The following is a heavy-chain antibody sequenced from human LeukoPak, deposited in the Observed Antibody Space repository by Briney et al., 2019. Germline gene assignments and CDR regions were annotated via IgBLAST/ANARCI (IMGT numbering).Heavy chain of an antibody. CDR1: GLIFNNYG. V-gene: IGHV3-33*05. Sequence: TGGSLRLSCATTGLIFNNYGMHWVRQAPGKGLEWVALMPYDGSDKYYADSVKGRFTISRDNSKNTLYLQMNSLRVEDTAIYYCARDLKMKYCDFWGQGTLVTVSS. J-gene: IGHJ4*02. D-gene: IGHD5-24*01. CDR2: MPYDGSDK. CDR3: ARDLKMKYCDF.